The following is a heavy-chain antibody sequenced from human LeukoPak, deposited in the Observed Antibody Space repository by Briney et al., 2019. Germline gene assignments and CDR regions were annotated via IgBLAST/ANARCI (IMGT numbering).Heavy chain of an antibody. V-gene: IGHV3-66*01. J-gene: IGHJ4*02. D-gene: IGHD3-22*01. Sequence: GSLRLSCAASGFTVSSNYMSWVRQAPGKGLEWVSVIYSGGSTYYADSVKGRFTISRDNSKNTLYLQMNSLRAEDTAVYYCARDRPYYYDSSGYHDSDYWGQGTLVTVSS. CDR2: IYSGGST. CDR1: GFTVSSNY. CDR3: ARDRPYYYDSSGYHDSDY.